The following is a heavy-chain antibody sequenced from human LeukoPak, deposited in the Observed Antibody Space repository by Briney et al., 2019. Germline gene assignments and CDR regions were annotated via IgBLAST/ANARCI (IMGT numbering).Heavy chain of an antibody. J-gene: IGHJ2*01. V-gene: IGHV4-61*01. D-gene: IGHD3-22*01. CDR3: VRVADSSGYRKDWYFDL. Sequence: SETLSLTCAVSGYSISSGYYWGWIRQPPGKGLEWIGYIYYSGSTNYNPSLKSRVTISVDTSKNQFSLKLSSVTAADTAVYYCVRVADSSGYRKDWYFDLWGRGTLVTVSS. CDR1: GYSISSGYY. CDR2: IYYSGST.